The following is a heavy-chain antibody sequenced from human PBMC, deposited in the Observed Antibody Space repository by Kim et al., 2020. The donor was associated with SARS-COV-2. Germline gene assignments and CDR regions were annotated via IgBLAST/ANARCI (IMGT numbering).Heavy chain of an antibody. D-gene: IGHD6-13*01. V-gene: IGHV4-39*01. J-gene: IGHJ4*02. Sequence: SETLSLTCTVSGGSISSSSYYWGWIRQPPGKGLEWIGSIYYSGSTYYNPSLKSRFTISVDTSKNQFSLKLSSVTAADTAVYYCASIIAAAGRGDYWGQGTLVTVSS. CDR2: IYYSGST. CDR3: ASIIAAAGRGDY. CDR1: GGSISSSSYY.